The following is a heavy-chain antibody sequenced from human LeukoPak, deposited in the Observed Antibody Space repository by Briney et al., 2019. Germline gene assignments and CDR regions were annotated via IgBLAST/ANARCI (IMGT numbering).Heavy chain of an antibody. CDR3: AKDPAYCGGDCYQNFDY. Sequence: RGSLRLSCAASGFTSSSYGMHWVRQAPGKGLEWVAVISYDGSNKYYADSVKGRFTISRDNSKNTLYLQMNSLRAEDTAVYYCAKDPAYCGGDCYQNFDYWGQGTLVTVSS. CDR1: GFTSSSYG. D-gene: IGHD2-21*02. CDR2: ISYDGSNK. J-gene: IGHJ4*02. V-gene: IGHV3-30*18.